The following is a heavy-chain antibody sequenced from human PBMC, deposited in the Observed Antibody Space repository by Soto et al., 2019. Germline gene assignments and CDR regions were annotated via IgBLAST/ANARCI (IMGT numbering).Heavy chain of an antibody. CDR3: ARGSSDRLLPVQX. Sequence: SETLSLTFTVSGDSIRNYYWNWIRQTPGKGLEWIVYIYYSGSTSYNHSLESRVTIFIETSKTHFSLKLNSVTTADTAVYFCARGSSDRLLPVQXWGRGTTVTVS. CDR2: IYYSGST. V-gene: IGHV4-59*01. CDR1: GDSIRNYY. D-gene: IGHD6-25*01. J-gene: IGHJ6*02.